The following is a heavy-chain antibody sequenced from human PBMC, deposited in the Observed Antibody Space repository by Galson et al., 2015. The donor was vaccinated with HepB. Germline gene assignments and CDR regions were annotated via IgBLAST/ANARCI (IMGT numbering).Heavy chain of an antibody. CDR1: GYTFTSYG. V-gene: IGHV1-18*01. D-gene: IGHD6-13*01. Sequence: VTVSCKASGYTFTSYGIGWVRQAPGQGLEWMGWISAYDGNTNYAQKLQGRVTMTTDTSTSTAYMELRSLRSDDTAVYYCARDFGGSPDSSSWYYWGQGTLVTVSS. CDR3: ARDFGGSPDSSSWYY. CDR2: ISAYDGNT. J-gene: IGHJ4*02.